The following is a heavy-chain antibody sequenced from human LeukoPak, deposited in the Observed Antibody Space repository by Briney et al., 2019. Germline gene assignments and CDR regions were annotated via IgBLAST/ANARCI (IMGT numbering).Heavy chain of an antibody. J-gene: IGHJ5*02. CDR3: ARDPKRGSYRYNWFDP. CDR2: IWYDGSNK. V-gene: IGHV3-33*01. Sequence: GGSLRLSCAASGFTFSSYGMHWVRQAPGKGLEWVAVIWYDGSNKYYADSVKGRFTISRDNSKNTLYLQMNSLRAEDTAVYYCARDPKRGSYRYNWFDPWGQGTLVTVSS. CDR1: GFTFSSYG. D-gene: IGHD3-16*02.